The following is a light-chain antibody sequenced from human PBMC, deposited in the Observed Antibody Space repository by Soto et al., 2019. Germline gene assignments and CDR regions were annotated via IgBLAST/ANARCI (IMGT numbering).Light chain of an antibody. CDR2: GNY. CDR1: RSNIGSNL. V-gene: IGLV1-44*01. Sequence: QLVLTQSPSASETPGQRVIISCSGSRSNIGSNLVNWYQQFPGTAPKLLIYGNYERASGVPGRFSGSKSGTSASLTISGLQSEDEADYYCAAWDDSRNAVVFGGGTKLTVL. CDR3: AAWDDSRNAVV. J-gene: IGLJ2*01.